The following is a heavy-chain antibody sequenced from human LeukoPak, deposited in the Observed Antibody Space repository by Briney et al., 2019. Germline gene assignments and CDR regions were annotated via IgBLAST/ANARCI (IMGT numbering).Heavy chain of an antibody. CDR1: GGTFSSYA. CDR3: ARTTTHIPAAIMGFDY. J-gene: IGHJ4*02. V-gene: IGHV1-69*13. Sequence: SVKVSCKASGGTFSSYAISWVRQAPGQGLEWMGEIIPIFGTANYAQKFQGRVTITADESTSTAYMELSSLRSEDTAVYYCARTTTHIPAAIMGFDYWGQGTLVTVSS. D-gene: IGHD2-2*01. CDR2: IIPIFGTA.